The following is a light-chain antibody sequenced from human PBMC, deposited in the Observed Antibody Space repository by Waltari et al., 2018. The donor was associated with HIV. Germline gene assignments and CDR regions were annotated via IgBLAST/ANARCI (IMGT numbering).Light chain of an antibody. V-gene: IGLV1-44*01. CDR1: SSNIGSRT. Sequence: QSVLTQPPSASGAPGQRVTISCSGRSSNIGSRTESWYQQPPGTAPKLLIYTNNQRPSGVPVRFSGSKSGTSASLAIRGLQSEDEADYYCAAWDDSLNGYVFGTGTKVTVL. CDR2: TNN. CDR3: AAWDDSLNGYV. J-gene: IGLJ1*01.